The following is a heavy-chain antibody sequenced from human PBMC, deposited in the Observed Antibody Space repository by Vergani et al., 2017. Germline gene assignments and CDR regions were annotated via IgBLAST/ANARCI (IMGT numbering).Heavy chain of an antibody. Sequence: QVQLVQSGAEVKKPGSSVKVSCKASGGTFSSYTISWVRQAPGQGLEWMGRIIPILGIANYAQKFQGRVTITADKSTSTAYMELSSLISEDTAVYYCAGGGVATSYYYYGMDVWGQGTTVTVSS. D-gene: IGHD5-12*01. CDR1: GGTFSSYT. V-gene: IGHV1-69*02. CDR3: AGGGVATSYYYYGMDV. J-gene: IGHJ6*02. CDR2: IIPILGIA.